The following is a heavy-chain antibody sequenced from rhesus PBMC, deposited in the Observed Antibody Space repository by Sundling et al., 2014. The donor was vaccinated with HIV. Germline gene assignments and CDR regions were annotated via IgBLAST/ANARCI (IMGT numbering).Heavy chain of an antibody. V-gene: IGHV3-103*01. Sequence: EVQLVETGGGLVQPGGSLKLSCTASGFTFSGYAMSWVRQAPGKGLEWVSAINSGGGSTYYADSVKGRFTISRDNSKNTLSLQMNSLRVEDTAVYYCAKALQLPLGPNGLGSWGQGVVVTVSS. D-gene: IGHD1-26*01. CDR3: AKALQLPLGPNGLGS. J-gene: IGHJ6*01. CDR1: GFTFSGYA. CDR2: INSGGGST.